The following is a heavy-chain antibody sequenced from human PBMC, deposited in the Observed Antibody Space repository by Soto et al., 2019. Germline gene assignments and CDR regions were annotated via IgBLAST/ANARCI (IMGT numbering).Heavy chain of an antibody. V-gene: IGHV4-34*01. CDR1: GGCFSGYY. Sequence: ETLSGTYAFYGGCFSGYYLSLILQPPGKGLEWIGEINHSGSTNYNPSLKSRVTISVDTSKNQFSLKLSSVTAADTAVYYCARERYYYYGMDVWGQGTTVTVSS. CDR3: ARERYYYYGMDV. J-gene: IGHJ6*02. CDR2: INHSGST.